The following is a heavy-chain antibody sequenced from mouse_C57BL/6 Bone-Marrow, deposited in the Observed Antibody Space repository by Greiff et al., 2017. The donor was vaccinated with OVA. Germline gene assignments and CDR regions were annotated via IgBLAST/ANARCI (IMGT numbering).Heavy chain of an antibody. Sequence: QVQLKQSGAELARPGASVKLSCKASGYTFTSYGISWVKQRTGQGLEWIGEIYPRSGNTYYNEKFKGKATLTADKSYSTAYRELRSLTSEDAAVYVCARSVSYVYYFDYWGQGTTLTVSA. CDR1: GYTFTSYG. CDR2: IYPRSGNT. D-gene: IGHD2-12*01. CDR3: ARSVSYVYYFDY. V-gene: IGHV1-81*01. J-gene: IGHJ2*01.